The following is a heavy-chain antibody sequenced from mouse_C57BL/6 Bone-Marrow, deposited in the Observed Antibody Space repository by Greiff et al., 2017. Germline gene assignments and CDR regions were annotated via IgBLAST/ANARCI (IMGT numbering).Heavy chain of an antibody. CDR3: AREGDLLWLRRGFAY. J-gene: IGHJ3*01. V-gene: IGHV1-53*01. D-gene: IGHD2-2*01. CDR2: INPSNGGT. Sequence: QVQLQQPGTELVKPGASVKLSCKASGYTFTSYWMHWVKQRPGQGLEWIGNINPSNGGTNYNEKFKSKATLTVDKSSSTAYVQLSSLTSEDSAVYYCAREGDLLWLRRGFAYWGQGTLVTVSA. CDR1: GYTFTSYW.